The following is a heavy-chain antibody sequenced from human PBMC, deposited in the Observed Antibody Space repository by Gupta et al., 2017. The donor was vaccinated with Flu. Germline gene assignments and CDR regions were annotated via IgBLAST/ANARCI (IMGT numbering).Heavy chain of an antibody. CDR2: ISSSSSYI. Sequence: KGLEWVSSISSSSSYIYYADSVKGRFTISRDNAKNSLYLQMNSLRAEDTAVYYCARDSAHCSSTSCYTDFDYWGQGTLVTVSS. J-gene: IGHJ4*02. CDR3: ARDSAHCSSTSCYTDFDY. D-gene: IGHD2-2*02. V-gene: IGHV3-21*01.